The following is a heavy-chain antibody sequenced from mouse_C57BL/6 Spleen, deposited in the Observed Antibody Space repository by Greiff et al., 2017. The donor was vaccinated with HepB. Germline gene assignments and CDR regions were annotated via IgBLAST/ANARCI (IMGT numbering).Heavy chain of an antibody. CDR3: ARWDYRGDY. D-gene: IGHD2-4*01. V-gene: IGHV1-76*01. J-gene: IGHJ2*01. Sequence: VQLQQSGAELVRPGASVKLSCKASGYTFTDYYINWVKQRPGQGLEWIARIYPGSGNTYYNEKFKSKATLTVDKSSSTAYMQLSSLTSEDSAVYYCARWDYRGDYWGQGTTLTVSS. CDR1: GYTFTDYY. CDR2: IYPGSGNT.